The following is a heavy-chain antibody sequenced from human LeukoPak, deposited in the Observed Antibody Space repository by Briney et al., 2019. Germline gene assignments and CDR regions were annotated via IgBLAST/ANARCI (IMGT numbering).Heavy chain of an antibody. D-gene: IGHD4-17*01. Sequence: GGSLRLSCAASGFTFSSYAMSWFRQDPGKGREWVLAISGSGGSTYYADSVKGRFTISRDNSKNTLYLQMSSVRPEDTAVYYCAKDWSVTTRGIFDYWGQGTLVTVSS. CDR2: ISGSGGST. J-gene: IGHJ4*02. V-gene: IGHV3-23*01. CDR3: AKDWSVTTRGIFDY. CDR1: GFTFSSYA.